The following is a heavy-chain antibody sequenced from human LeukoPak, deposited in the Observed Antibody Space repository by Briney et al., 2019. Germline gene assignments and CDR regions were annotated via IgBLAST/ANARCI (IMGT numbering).Heavy chain of an antibody. CDR3: AKEATFGTYFDF. Sequence: PGGTLRLSCAASGFTFSSYGMSWVRQAPGKGLEWVSAISGSGGSTYYADSVKGRFTISRDNSKNTMYLQMNSLRADDTAVYYCAKEATFGTYFDFWGQGALVTVSS. J-gene: IGHJ4*02. CDR2: ISGSGGST. D-gene: IGHD3-10*01. CDR1: GFTFSSYG. V-gene: IGHV3-23*01.